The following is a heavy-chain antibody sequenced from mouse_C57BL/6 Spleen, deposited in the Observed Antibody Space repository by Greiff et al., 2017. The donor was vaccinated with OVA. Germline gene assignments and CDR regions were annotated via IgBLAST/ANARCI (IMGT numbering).Heavy chain of an antibody. CDR3: TREDYYGSSYAY. V-gene: IGHV5-9-1*02. CDR1: GFTFSSYA. J-gene: IGHJ3*01. Sequence: EVQGVESGEGLVKPGGSLKLSCAASGFTFSSYAMSWVRQTPEKRLEWVAYISSGGDYIYYADTVKGRFTISRDNARNTLYLQMSSLKSEDTAMYYCTREDYYGSSYAYWGQGTLVTVSA. CDR2: ISSGGDYI. D-gene: IGHD1-1*01.